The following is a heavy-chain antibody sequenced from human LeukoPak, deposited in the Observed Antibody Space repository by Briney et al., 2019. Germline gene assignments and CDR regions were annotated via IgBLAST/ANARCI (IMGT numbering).Heavy chain of an antibody. D-gene: IGHD3-9*01. CDR1: GYTFTSYG. CDR3: ARDKDILTGYVRGAPFDY. J-gene: IGHJ4*02. Sequence: ASVKVSCKASGYTFTSYGISWVRQAPGQGLEWMGWISAYNGNTNYAQKLQGRVTMATDTSTSTAYMELRSLRSDDTAVYYCARDKDILTGYVRGAPFDYWGQGTLVTVSS. V-gene: IGHV1-18*01. CDR2: ISAYNGNT.